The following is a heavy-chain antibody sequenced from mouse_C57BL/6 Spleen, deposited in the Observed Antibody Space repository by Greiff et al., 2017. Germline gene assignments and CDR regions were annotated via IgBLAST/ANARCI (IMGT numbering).Heavy chain of an antibody. CDR1: GYTFTSYW. V-gene: IGHV1-61*01. D-gene: IGHD1-1*02. Sequence: VQLQQPGAELVRPGSSVKLSCKASGYTFTSYWMDWVKQRPGQGLEWIGNIYPSDSETHYNQKFKDKATLTVDKSSSTAYMQLSSLTSEDSAVYYCARRGGSFDYYAMDYWGQGTSVTVSS. CDR3: ARRGGSFDYYAMDY. CDR2: IYPSDSET. J-gene: IGHJ4*01.